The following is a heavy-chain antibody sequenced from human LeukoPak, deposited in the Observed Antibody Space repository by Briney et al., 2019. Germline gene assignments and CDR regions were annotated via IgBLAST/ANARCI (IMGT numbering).Heavy chain of an antibody. D-gene: IGHD3-22*01. V-gene: IGHV4-61*02. CDR3: ARVRYDSSGYYWDAFDI. CDR2: IYTSGST. CDR1: GGSISSGSYY. J-gene: IGHJ3*02. Sequence: SQTLSLTCTVSGGSISSGSYYWRWIRQPAGKGLEWIGRIYTSGSTNYNPSLKSRVTVSVDTSKHQFSLKLSSVTAADTAVYYCARVRYDSSGYYWDAFDIWGQGTMVTVSS.